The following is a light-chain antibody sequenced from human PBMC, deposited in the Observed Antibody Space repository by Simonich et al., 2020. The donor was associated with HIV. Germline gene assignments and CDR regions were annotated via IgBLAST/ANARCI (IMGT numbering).Light chain of an antibody. V-gene: IGKV3-15*01. CDR1: QSVSIN. Sequence: EIVMTQSPATLSVSPGERATLFCSASQSVSINLAWYQHKPGQAPRLRIYGASTRATGSPARFSGSGSGTEFTLTSSNMQSEHFAVYYCQQYNNWPYTFGQGTKLEIK. J-gene: IGKJ2*01. CDR3: QQYNNWPYT. CDR2: GAS.